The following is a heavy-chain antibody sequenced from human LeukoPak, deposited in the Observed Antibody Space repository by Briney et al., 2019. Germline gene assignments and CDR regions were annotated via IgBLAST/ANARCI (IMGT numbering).Heavy chain of an antibody. D-gene: IGHD1-1*01. Sequence: SETLSLTCAVYGGSFSGYYWSWIRQPPGKGLEWIGEINHSGSTNYNPSLKSRVTISVDTFKNQFSLKLSSVTAADTAVYYCARGQLGYYYYYMDVWGKGTTVTVSS. CDR3: ARGQLGYYYYYMDV. J-gene: IGHJ6*03. V-gene: IGHV4-34*01. CDR1: GGSFSGYY. CDR2: INHSGST.